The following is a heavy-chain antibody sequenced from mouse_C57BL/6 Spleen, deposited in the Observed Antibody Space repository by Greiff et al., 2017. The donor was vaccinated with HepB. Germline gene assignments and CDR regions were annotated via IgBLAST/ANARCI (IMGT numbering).Heavy chain of an antibody. CDR1: GYSFTDYT. Sequence: VQLQQSGPELVKPGASVKISCKASGYSFTDYTMNWVKQSHGKSLEWIGLINPNNGTTSYNQKFKGKATLTVDQSSSTAYMQLSRLTSEDSAVYYCAKKYYGSSPDMDYWGQGTTLTVSS. CDR2: INPNNGTT. D-gene: IGHD1-1*01. CDR3: AKKYYGSSPDMDY. J-gene: IGHJ2*01. V-gene: IGHV1-39*01.